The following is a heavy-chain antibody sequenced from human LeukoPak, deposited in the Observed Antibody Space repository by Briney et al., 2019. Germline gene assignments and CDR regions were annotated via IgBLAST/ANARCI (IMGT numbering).Heavy chain of an antibody. CDR3: ARGTYYYDSSGFDY. V-gene: IGHV4-4*07. J-gene: IGHJ4*02. CDR2: IYTSGST. CDR1: GGSISSYY. Sequence: SGTLSLTCTVSGGSISSYYWSWIRQPAGKGLEWIGRIYTSGSTNYNPSLKSRVTMSVDTSKNQFSLKLSSVTAADTAVYYCARGTYYYDSSGFDYWGQGTLVTVSS. D-gene: IGHD3-22*01.